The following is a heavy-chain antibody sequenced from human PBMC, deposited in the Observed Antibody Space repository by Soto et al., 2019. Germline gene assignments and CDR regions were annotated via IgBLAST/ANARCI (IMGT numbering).Heavy chain of an antibody. Sequence: QVQLQESGPGLVKPSQTLSLTYTVSGGSITTGGSYWSWIRQHPGKGLEWIGNIYHSGNTYYNPSLKRRLTISVDTSKNPFSLMVDSVTAADTAVYYCARARFQVLYGKPYFDSWGQGTLVTVSS. CDR2: IYHSGNT. CDR3: ARARFQVLYGKPYFDS. D-gene: IGHD2-2*02. CDR1: GGSITTGGSY. J-gene: IGHJ4*02. V-gene: IGHV4-31*03.